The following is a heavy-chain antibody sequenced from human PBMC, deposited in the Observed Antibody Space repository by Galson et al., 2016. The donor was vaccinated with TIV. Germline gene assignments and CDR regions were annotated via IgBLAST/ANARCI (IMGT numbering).Heavy chain of an antibody. D-gene: IGHD2-15*01. CDR1: EFTFSDYT. CDR2: ISCEGATK. J-gene: IGHJ4*02. CDR3: ARARYCSGCSCFIIDS. V-gene: IGHV3-30*01. Sequence: SLRLSCAASEFTFSDYTLHWVRQAPGKGLEWVAVISCEGATKHYADSVQGRFTIARDNSKNTLYLQMDSLRTEDTAVYYCARARYCSGCSCFIIDSWGQGTLATVSS.